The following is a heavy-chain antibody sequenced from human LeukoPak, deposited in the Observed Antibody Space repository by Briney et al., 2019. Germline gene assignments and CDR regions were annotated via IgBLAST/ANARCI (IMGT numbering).Heavy chain of an antibody. CDR2: INHSGST. V-gene: IGHV4-34*01. CDR1: DESFSGYY. CDR3: ARGGGTYYLDS. Sequence: SETLSLTCAVYDESFSGYYWSWIRQPPGKGLEWIRQINHSGSTNYNPSLKSRVTISVDTSQNRFSLKLSSVTAADTAVYYCARGGGTYYLDSWGQGTLVTVSS. J-gene: IGHJ4*02. D-gene: IGHD1-26*01.